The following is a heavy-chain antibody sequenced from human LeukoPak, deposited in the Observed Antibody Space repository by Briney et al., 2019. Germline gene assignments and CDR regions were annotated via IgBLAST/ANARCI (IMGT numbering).Heavy chain of an antibody. CDR2: IYYSGST. D-gene: IGHD2-2*01. Sequence: SETLSLTCTVSGGSISSYYWSWIRQPPGKGLEWIGYIYYSGSTNYNPSLKSRVTISVDTSKNQFSLKLSSVTAADTAVYYCAREEIEGYCSSTSCPKRAYYFDYWGQGTLVTVSS. V-gene: IGHV4-59*01. CDR3: AREEIEGYCSSTSCPKRAYYFDY. J-gene: IGHJ4*02. CDR1: GGSISSYY.